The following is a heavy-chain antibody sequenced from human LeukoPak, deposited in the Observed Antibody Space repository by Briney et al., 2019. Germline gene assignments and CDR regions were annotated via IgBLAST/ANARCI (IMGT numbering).Heavy chain of an antibody. CDR2: IRGDGGDT. V-gene: IGHV3-74*01. CDR1: RFSFSNSW. J-gene: IGHJ3*02. CDR3: AAEHDGFDI. Sequence: GGSLRLSCAASRFSFSNSWMHWVRQTPGKGLVWVSSIRGDGGDTTCTDSVKGRFTISRDNAKNTLYLQMNSPRADDTAVYYCAAEHDGFDIWGQGTMVTVSS.